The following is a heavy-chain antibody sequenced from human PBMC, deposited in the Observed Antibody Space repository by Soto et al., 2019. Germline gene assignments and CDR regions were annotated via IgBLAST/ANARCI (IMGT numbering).Heavy chain of an antibody. CDR3: ARQKRKNLGYQLLYHYYYMDV. CDR2: IKQDGSEK. V-gene: IGHV3-7*01. J-gene: IGHJ6*03. CDR1: GFTFSSYW. Sequence: GGSLRLSCAASGFTFSSYWMSWVRQAPGKGLEWVANIKQDGSEKYYVDSVKGRFTISRDNAKNSLYLQMNSLRAEDTAVYYCARQKRKNLGYQLLYHYYYMDVWGKGTTVTVSS. D-gene: IGHD2-2*01.